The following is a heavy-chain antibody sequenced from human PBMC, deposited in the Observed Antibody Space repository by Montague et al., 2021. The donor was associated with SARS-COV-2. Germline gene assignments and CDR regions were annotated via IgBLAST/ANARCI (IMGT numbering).Heavy chain of an antibody. Sequence: SETLSLTCTVSGGSVSSATYYWSWIRQPPGKGLEWIGYINYSGSTSYNPSLKSRVTISVDMSKIQFSLKLNSVTAADTAVYYCASSGGYYYYYQGVDVWGQGTTVTVSS. J-gene: IGHJ6*02. CDR1: GGSVSSATYY. D-gene: IGHD3-10*01. CDR3: ASSGGYYYYYQGVDV. CDR2: INYSGST. V-gene: IGHV4-61*01.